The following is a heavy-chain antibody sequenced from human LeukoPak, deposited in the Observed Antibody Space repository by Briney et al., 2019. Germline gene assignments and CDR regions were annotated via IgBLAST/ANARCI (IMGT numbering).Heavy chain of an antibody. V-gene: IGHV1-2*06. CDR2: INPNSGGT. CDR3: ARASYYYGMDV. Sequence: GASVKVSCKASGYTFTGYYMHWVRQAPGQGLEWMGRINPNSGGTNYSQKFQGRVTITRDTSASTAYMELSSLRSEDTAVYYCARASYYYGMDVWGQGTTVTVSS. CDR1: GYTFTGYY. J-gene: IGHJ6*02.